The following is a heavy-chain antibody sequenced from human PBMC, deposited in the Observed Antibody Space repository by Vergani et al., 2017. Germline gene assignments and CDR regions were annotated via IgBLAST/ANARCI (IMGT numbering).Heavy chain of an antibody. CDR1: GFTFSHYS. CDR3: ARDPGCATISCYFSVAFHY. V-gene: IGHV3-21*01. J-gene: IGHJ4*02. CDR2: ISGNNDDV. D-gene: IGHD2-2*01. Sequence: EVQMVESGGGLVKPGGSLRLSCVASGFTFSHYSMNWVRQAPGKGLEWVSSISGNNDDVYYADSVKGRFTISRANAKNSLYLDMSSLRAEDTAVYYCARDPGCATISCYFSVAFHYWGLGTLVSVSS.